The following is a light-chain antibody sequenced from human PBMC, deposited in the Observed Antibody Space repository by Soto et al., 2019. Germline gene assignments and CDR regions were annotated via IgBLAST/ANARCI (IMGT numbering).Light chain of an antibody. Sequence: QRVLTHPVSGYGFAVRAITISCTGTSSDVGGYNYVSWYQQHPGKAPKLMIYDVSNRPSGVSNRFSGSKSGNTASLTISGLQAEDEADYYCSSYTSSSTGVFVTGTKVTVL. CDR3: SSYTSSSTGV. CDR1: SSDVGGYNY. CDR2: DVS. V-gene: IGLV2-14*01. J-gene: IGLJ1*01.